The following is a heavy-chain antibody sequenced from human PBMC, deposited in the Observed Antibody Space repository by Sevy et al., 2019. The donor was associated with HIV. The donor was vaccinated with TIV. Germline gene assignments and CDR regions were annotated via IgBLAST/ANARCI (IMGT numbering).Heavy chain of an antibody. CDR1: GGSISSYY. V-gene: IGHV4-59*08. Sequence: SETLSLTCTVSGGSISSYYWSWIRQPPGKGLEWIGYIYYSGSTNYNPSLKSRVTISVDTSKNQFSLNLGSVTSADKAVYYCARHAGYGSSSSAKYYYSYGMDVWGQGTPVTVSS. CDR3: ARHAGYGSSSSAKYYYSYGMDV. D-gene: IGHD6-6*01. CDR2: IYYSGST. J-gene: IGHJ6*02.